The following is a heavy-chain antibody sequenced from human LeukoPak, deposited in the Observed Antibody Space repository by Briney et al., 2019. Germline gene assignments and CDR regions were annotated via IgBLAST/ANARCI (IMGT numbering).Heavy chain of an antibody. V-gene: IGHV4-61*01. Sequence: SETLSLTCTVSGGSISSGSYYWSWIRQPPGKGLEWIGYISYSGSTSYNPSLRSRVTMSVGTSKNQFSLQLNSVTPEDTAVYYCASTHNWNYWIDYWGQGTLVTVSS. D-gene: IGHD1-7*01. CDR1: GGSISSGSYY. CDR3: ASTHNWNYWIDY. CDR2: ISYSGST. J-gene: IGHJ4*02.